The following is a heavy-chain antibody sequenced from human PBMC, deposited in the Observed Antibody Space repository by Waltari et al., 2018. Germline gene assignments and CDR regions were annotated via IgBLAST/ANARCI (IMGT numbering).Heavy chain of an antibody. J-gene: IGHJ4*02. D-gene: IGHD6-6*01. Sequence: EVQLVESGGGLVQPGGSLRLSCASSGFTFSSYSMNWVRQAPGKGLEWVSYISSRSSTIYYADAVKGRFTSSRDNAKNSLYLQMNSLRAEDTAVYYCARQSIAARRPIDYWGQGTLVTVSS. CDR3: ARQSIAARRPIDY. V-gene: IGHV3-48*01. CDR2: ISSRSSTI. CDR1: GFTFSSYS.